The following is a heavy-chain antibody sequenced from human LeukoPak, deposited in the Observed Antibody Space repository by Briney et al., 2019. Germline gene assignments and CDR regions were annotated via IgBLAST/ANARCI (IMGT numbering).Heavy chain of an antibody. CDR1: GFDFSGYA. Sequence: GGSLRLSCAASGFDFSGYAMSWVRQAPGKGPEWVANIKGDGSDNHYVDSVRGRFTISRDNAKNSLYLQMNSLRAEDTAVYYCARDLGYYRANYWGQGTLVTVSS. J-gene: IGHJ4*02. CDR3: ARDLGYYRANY. V-gene: IGHV3-7*04. CDR2: IKGDGSDN. D-gene: IGHD1-26*01.